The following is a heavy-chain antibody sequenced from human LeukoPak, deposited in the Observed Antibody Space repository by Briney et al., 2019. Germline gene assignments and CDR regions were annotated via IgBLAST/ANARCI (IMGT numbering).Heavy chain of an antibody. CDR3: AKGVIPAVDY. V-gene: IGHV3-23*01. CDR2: ISGSGGST. J-gene: IGHJ4*02. D-gene: IGHD2-2*01. Sequence: GSLRLSCAASGFTFSNYAMSWVRQAPGEGLEWVSGISGSGGSTYYADSVKGRFTISRDNSKNTLYLQMNSLRAEDTAVYYCAKGVIPAVDYWGQGTLVTVSS. CDR1: GFTFSNYA.